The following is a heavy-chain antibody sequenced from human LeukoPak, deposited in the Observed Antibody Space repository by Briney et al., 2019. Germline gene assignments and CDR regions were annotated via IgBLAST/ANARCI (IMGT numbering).Heavy chain of an antibody. Sequence: GGSLRLSCAASGXTFSSYAMHWVRQAPGKGLEYVSTISRNGDTTFYANSVKGRFTISRDNSKNTLYLQMVSLRAEDMAVYYCARVRDNTTWYLYYFDYWGQGTLVTVSS. J-gene: IGHJ4*02. CDR2: ISRNGDTT. CDR3: ARVRDNTTWYLYYFDY. V-gene: IGHV3-64*01. D-gene: IGHD6-13*01. CDR1: GXTFSSYA.